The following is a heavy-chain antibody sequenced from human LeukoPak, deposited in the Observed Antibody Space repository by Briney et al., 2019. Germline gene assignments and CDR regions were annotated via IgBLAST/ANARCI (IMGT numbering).Heavy chain of an antibody. CDR3: ASACGGDCHSLSPTRGKRTFDY. CDR2: ISYEGTNK. J-gene: IGHJ4*02. D-gene: IGHD2-21*02. V-gene: IGHV3-30-3*01. CDR1: GFTFSNYA. Sequence: GESLRLSCAASGFTFSNYAMHWVRQAPGKRLEWVAGISYEGTNKFYADSVKGRFIISRDNSKSTLYLQMSGLRPGDTAVYHCASACGGDCHSLSPTRGKRTFDYWAREPWSPSPQ.